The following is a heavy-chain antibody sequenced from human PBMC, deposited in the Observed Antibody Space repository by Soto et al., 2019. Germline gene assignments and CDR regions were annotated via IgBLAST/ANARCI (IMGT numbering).Heavy chain of an antibody. CDR2: ISATGGST. Sequence: QPGGSLRLSCAASGFTFNNYAMNWVRQAPGKGLEWVATISATGGSTYYADSVKGRFTISRDNSKNTLYLQMNSLRAEDTAVYYCARAFYGSGSQENYYHSYGMDVWGQGTTVTVSS. V-gene: IGHV3-23*01. D-gene: IGHD3-10*01. CDR1: GFTFNNYA. J-gene: IGHJ6*02. CDR3: ARAFYGSGSQENYYHSYGMDV.